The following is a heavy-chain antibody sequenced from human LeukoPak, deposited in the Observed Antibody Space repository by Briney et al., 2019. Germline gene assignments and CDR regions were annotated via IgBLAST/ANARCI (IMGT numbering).Heavy chain of an antibody. Sequence: PGGSLRLSCSASGFTFSCFTMNWVRQAPGKGLEWVADISSSSRDIFYADSVKGRFSISRDNTQNSLSLQMNSLRPEDTAVYYCVREAAATLFDYWGQGTLVTVSS. CDR1: GFTFSCFT. CDR2: ISSSSRDI. CDR3: VREAAATLFDY. D-gene: IGHD1-26*01. J-gene: IGHJ4*02. V-gene: IGHV3-21*01.